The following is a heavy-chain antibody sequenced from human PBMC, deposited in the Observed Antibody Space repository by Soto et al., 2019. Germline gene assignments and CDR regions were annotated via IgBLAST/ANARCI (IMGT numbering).Heavy chain of an antibody. D-gene: IGHD6-25*01. CDR2: IYYTGST. Sequence: SETLSLTCSVSSDSIFITITSYYWAWMRQPPGKGLEWIGSIYYTGSTYYNPSLKSRVTISVDTSKNQFSLKLTSVTAADTAVYYCARQGDSGFHFVMPNWFDPCGQGTLVTVSS. J-gene: IGHJ5*02. CDR3: ARQGDSGFHFVMPNWFDP. CDR1: SDSIFITITSYY. V-gene: IGHV4-39*01.